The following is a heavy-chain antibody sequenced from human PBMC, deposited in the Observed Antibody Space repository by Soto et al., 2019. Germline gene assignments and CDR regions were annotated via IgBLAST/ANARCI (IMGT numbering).Heavy chain of an antibody. CDR1: GFIFGKYD. CDR2: ISHDGRNK. CDR3: AKGSLPWWSQGIDF. D-gene: IGHD2-8*02. Sequence: QVQLVESGGGVVQPGRSLRLSCECSGFIFGKYDMYWVRQAPGKGLEWVTKISHDGRNKDSEDSVQGRFTISRDNSRETMYLEMNGLRPEDTAIYTCAKGSLPWWSQGIDFWGQGTLVSVSA. J-gene: IGHJ4*02. V-gene: IGHV3-30*18.